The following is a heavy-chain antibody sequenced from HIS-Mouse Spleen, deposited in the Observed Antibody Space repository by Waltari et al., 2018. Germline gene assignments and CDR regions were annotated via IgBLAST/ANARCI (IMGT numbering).Heavy chain of an antibody. D-gene: IGHD1-26*01. CDR3: AKDTSGSYSDY. J-gene: IGHJ4*02. Sequence: QVQLVESGGGVVQPGRSLRLACAASGFTFSSYGMHWVRQAPGKGLEWVAVISYDGSNKYYADSVKGRFTISRDNSKNTLNLQMNSLRAEDTAVYYCAKDTSGSYSDYWGQGTLVTVSS. CDR1: GFTFSSYG. V-gene: IGHV3-30*18. CDR2: ISYDGSNK.